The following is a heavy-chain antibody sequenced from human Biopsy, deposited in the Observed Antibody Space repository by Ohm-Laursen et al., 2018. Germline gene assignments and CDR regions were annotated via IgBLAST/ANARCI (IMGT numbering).Heavy chain of an antibody. D-gene: IGHD3-3*01. V-gene: IGHV1-18*01. Sequence: ASVKVSCKASGYTFTNYGITWVRQAPGQGLEWMGWITAYSGDANYAQNLQGRVTMTTDTSTSTACMELRSLRSDDTAVYYCVRDRFPHVTIFGLVTLEYWGQGTLVTVSS. J-gene: IGHJ4*02. CDR3: VRDRFPHVTIFGLVTLEY. CDR2: ITAYSGDA. CDR1: GYTFTNYG.